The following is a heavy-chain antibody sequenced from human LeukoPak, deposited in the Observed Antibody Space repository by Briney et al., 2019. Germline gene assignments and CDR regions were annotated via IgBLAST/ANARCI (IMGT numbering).Heavy chain of an antibody. CDR3: ARRGIGAYYFDY. CDR1: GFTFSSYD. J-gene: IGHJ4*02. Sequence: PGRSLRLSCVASGFTFSSYDMHWVRQAPGKGLEWVALIWYDGSNKYYADSVKGRFTISRDNSKNTLYLQMISLRAEDTAVYYCARRGIGAYYFDYWGQGILVAVSS. CDR2: IWYDGSNK. V-gene: IGHV3-33*01.